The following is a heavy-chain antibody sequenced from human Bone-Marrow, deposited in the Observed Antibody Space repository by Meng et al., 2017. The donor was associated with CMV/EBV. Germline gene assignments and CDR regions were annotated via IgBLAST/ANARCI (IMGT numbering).Heavy chain of an antibody. CDR1: GYTFTSYD. V-gene: IGHV1-8*03. CDR2: MNPNSGNT. CDR3: ARGGGSGPHYLFDP. D-gene: IGHD3-10*01. J-gene: IGHJ5*02. Sequence: ASVKVSCKASGYTFTSYDINWVRQATGQGLEWMGWMNPNSGNTGYAQKFQGRVTITRNTSISTAYMELSSLSSEDTAVYYCARGGGSGPHYLFDPWGQGTLVTVSS.